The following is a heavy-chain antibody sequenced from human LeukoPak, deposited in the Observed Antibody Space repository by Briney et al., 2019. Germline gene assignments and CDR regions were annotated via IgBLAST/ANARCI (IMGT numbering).Heavy chain of an antibody. CDR2: ISWDGVTT. D-gene: IGHD1-7*01. J-gene: IGHJ4*02. CDR3: ARDKTGTGIDY. V-gene: IGHV3-43*01. Sequence: GGSLRLSCAASGFTFDDYTMHWVRQAPGKGLEWVSLISWDGVTTYYAHSVKGRFTISRDSSKNSLFLQMNSLRTEDTALYYCARDKTGTGIDYWGQGTLATVSS. CDR1: GFTFDDYT.